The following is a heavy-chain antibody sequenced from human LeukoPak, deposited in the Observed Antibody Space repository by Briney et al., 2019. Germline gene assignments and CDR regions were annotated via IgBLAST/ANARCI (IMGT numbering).Heavy chain of an antibody. D-gene: IGHD3-10*01. CDR1: GFTVSSYS. CDR3: ARDGDSTKYYYGSGSLKGPSYYYGMDV. V-gene: IGHV3-21*01. Sequence: GGSLRLSCAASGFTVSSYSMNWVRQAPGKGLEWVSSISSSSGYIYYADSVKGRFTISRDNAKNSLYLQMNSLRAEDTAVYYCARDGDSTKYYYGSGSLKGPSYYYGMDVWGQGTTVTVSS. J-gene: IGHJ6*02. CDR2: ISSSSGYI.